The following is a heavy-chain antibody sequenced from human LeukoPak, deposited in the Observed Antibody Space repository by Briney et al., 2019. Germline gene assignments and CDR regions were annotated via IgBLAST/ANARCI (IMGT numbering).Heavy chain of an antibody. CDR2: ISSSSSTI. V-gene: IGHV3-48*04. Sequence: GGSLRLSCAASGFIFGTYSMNWVRQAPGKGLEWVSYISSSSSTIYYADSVKGRFTISRDNAKNSLYLQMNSLRAEDTAVYYCAELGITMIGGVWGKGTTVTISS. CDR3: AELGITMIGGV. CDR1: GFIFGTYS. D-gene: IGHD3-10*02. J-gene: IGHJ6*04.